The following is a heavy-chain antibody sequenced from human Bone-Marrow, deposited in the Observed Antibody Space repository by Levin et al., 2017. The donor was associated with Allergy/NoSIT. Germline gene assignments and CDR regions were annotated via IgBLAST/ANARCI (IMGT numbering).Heavy chain of an antibody. CDR1: GDSISEKTYA. J-gene: IGHJ2*01. Sequence: PSPTLSLTCSVSGDSISEKTYAWGWVRQPPGKGLEWIASLYYTSTTHNNPSVMGRVTLSKDMSKNQISLRLTSVTVADTGIYYCARGGYDRNDYPLGYFEVWGRGTLVTVSS. CDR3: ARGGYDRNDYPLGYFEV. V-gene: IGHV4-39*07. D-gene: IGHD3-22*01. CDR2: LYYTSTT.